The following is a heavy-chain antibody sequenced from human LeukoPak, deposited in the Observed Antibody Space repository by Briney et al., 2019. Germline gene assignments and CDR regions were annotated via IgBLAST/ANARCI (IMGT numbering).Heavy chain of an antibody. CDR2: MNPNSGNT. CDR3: ARGHRRDWFDP. J-gene: IGHJ5*02. CDR1: GYTFTSYD. V-gene: IGHV1-8*03. Sequence: ASVKVSCKASGYTFTSYDINWVRQATGQGLEWMGWMNPNSGNTGYAQKFQGRVTITRNTSTSTAYMELSSLRSEDTAVYYCARGHRRDWFDPWGQGTLVTVSS.